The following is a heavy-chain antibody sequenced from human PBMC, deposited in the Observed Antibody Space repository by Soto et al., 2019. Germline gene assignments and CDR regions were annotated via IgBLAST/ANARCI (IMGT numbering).Heavy chain of an antibody. D-gene: IGHD5-12*01. V-gene: IGHV4-39*01. J-gene: IGHJ4*02. CDR2: IYYSGST. CDR1: GGSISSSSYY. Sequence: QLQLQESGPGLVKPSETLSLTCTVSGGSISSSSYYWGWIRQPPGKGLEWIGSIYYSGSTYYNPSLQSRATISVDTSKTQFSLKLTSVTAADTAVYYCASRRWLQPRVDYWGQGTLVTVSS. CDR3: ASRRWLQPRVDY.